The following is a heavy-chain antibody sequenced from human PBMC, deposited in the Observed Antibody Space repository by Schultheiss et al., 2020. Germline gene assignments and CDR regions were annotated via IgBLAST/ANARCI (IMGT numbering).Heavy chain of an antibody. J-gene: IGHJ5*02. CDR3: AREIGSSGSAGFFDP. D-gene: IGHD3-22*01. CDR2: LPSDEKHAK. CDR1: GFTFSSYW. Sequence: GESLKISCAASGFTFSSYWMSWVRQAPGKGLEWVALLPSDEKHAKQYGDSVKGRFSISRDNSKNTVYLQMDSLRAEDTAVYHCAREIGSSGSAGFFDPWGQGTLVTVSS. V-gene: IGHV3-30*03.